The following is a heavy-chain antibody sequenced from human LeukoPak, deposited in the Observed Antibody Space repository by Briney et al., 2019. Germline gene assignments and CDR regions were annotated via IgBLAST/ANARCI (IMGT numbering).Heavy chain of an antibody. CDR1: GYTFTGYY. V-gene: IGHV1-2*02. J-gene: IGHJ4*02. D-gene: IGHD1-26*01. Sequence: ASVKVTCKASGYTFTGYYMHWVRRAPGQGLEWMGWINPNSGGTNYAQKFQGRVTMTRDTSISTAYMELSRLRSDDTAVYYCARVRGGRGSYYFDYWGQGTLVTVSS. CDR3: ARVRGGRGSYYFDY. CDR2: INPNSGGT.